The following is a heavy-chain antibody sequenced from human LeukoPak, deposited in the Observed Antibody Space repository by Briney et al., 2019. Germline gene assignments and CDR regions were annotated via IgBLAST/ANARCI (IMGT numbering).Heavy chain of an antibody. J-gene: IGHJ4*02. CDR2: ISAYNGNT. CDR3: ATTNYYESSGYPGH. Sequence: ASVKVSCKASGYTFTSYGISWVRQAPGQGLEWMGWISAYNGNTNYAQKLQGRVTMTRDTSISTAYMELSSLRSEDTAVYYCATTNYYESSGYPGHWGQGTLVTVSS. D-gene: IGHD3-22*01. CDR1: GYTFTSYG. V-gene: IGHV1-18*01.